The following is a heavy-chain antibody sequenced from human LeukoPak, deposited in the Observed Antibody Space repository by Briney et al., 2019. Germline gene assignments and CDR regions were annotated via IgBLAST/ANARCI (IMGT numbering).Heavy chain of an antibody. Sequence: SETLSLTCAVYGGSFSGYYWSWIRQPPGKGLEWIGEINHSGSTNYNPSLKSRVTISVDTSKNQFSLKLSSVTAADTAVYYCARIGRYGIDVWGQGTTVTVSS. J-gene: IGHJ6*02. CDR1: GGSFSGYY. CDR3: ARIGRYGIDV. CDR2: INHSGST. V-gene: IGHV4-34*01.